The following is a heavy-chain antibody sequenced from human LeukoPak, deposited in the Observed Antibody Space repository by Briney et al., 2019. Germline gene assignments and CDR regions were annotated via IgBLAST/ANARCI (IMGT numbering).Heavy chain of an antibody. D-gene: IGHD6-19*01. J-gene: IGHJ3*02. Sequence: GGSLRLSCAASGFTFDDYAMHWVRQAPGKGLEWVSGISWNSGSIGYADSVKGRFTISRDNAKNSLYLQMNSLRAEDTALYYCAKDSSGWPSSPNAFDIWGQGTMVTVSS. CDR3: AKDSSGWPSSPNAFDI. CDR1: GFTFDDYA. CDR2: ISWNSGSI. V-gene: IGHV3-9*01.